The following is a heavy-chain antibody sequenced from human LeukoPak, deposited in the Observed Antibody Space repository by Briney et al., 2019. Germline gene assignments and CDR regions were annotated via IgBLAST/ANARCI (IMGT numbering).Heavy chain of an antibody. CDR2: MNPNSGNT. Sequence: ASVKVSCKASGYTFTSYDINWVRQAAGQGLEWMGWMNPNSGNTGYAQKFQGRVTMTRNTSISTAFMELSSLRSEDTAVYYCARVRSYGGKWRAFDIWGQGTMVTVSS. V-gene: IGHV1-8*01. CDR3: ARVRSYGGKWRAFDI. J-gene: IGHJ3*02. CDR1: GYTFTSYD. D-gene: IGHD4-23*01.